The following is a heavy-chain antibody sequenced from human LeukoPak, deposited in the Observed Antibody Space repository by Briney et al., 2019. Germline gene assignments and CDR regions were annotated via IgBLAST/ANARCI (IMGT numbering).Heavy chain of an antibody. CDR1: GYTFSNYY. CDR2: TNPRGGST. Sequence: ASVTVSCKASGYTFSNYYMHWVRQAPGQGLEWMGVTNPRGGSTTYAQKFQGRVTMSRDTSTSTVHMELSSLRSEDTAAYYCARETYNNYSGMDVWGQGTTVTVSS. CDR3: ARETYNNYSGMDV. V-gene: IGHV1-46*01. J-gene: IGHJ6*02. D-gene: IGHD1-1*01.